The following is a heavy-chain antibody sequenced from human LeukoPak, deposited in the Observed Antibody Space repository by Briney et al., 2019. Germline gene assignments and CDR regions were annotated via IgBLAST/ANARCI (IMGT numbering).Heavy chain of an antibody. Sequence: GESLQISCAASGFSFNNAWMSWVRQAPGRGLEWVGRIKSKTDGETTDYAAHVKGKFTNSSDDSKTTLYLQVSRLKTEDTGVYYCTTERSSGYGISGYWGQGTLVTVSS. CDR3: TTERSSGYGISGY. D-gene: IGHD3-22*01. CDR1: GFSFNNAW. CDR2: IKSKTDGETT. V-gene: IGHV3-15*01. J-gene: IGHJ4*02.